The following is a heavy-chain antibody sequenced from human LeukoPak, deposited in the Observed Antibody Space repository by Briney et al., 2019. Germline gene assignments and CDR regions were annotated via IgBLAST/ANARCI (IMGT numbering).Heavy chain of an antibody. V-gene: IGHV1-69*04. CDR1: GGTFSSYA. CDR2: IIPILGIA. CDR3: ARDFMGRYYDSSGYYLFDY. D-gene: IGHD3-22*01. Sequence: EASVKVSCKASGGTFSSYAISWVRQAPGQGLEWMGRIIPILGIANYAQKFQGRVTITADKSTSAAYMELSSLRSEDTAVYYCARDFMGRYYDSSGYYLFDYWGQGTLVTVSS. J-gene: IGHJ4*02.